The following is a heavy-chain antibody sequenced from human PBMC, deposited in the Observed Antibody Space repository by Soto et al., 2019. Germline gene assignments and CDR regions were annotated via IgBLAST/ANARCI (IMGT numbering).Heavy chain of an antibody. Sequence: SQTLSLTCAISGDSVSSNSAAWNWIRQSPSRGLEWLGRTYYRSKWYNDYAVSVKSRITINPDTSKNQFSLQLNSVTPEDTAVYYCARARYINSYYYSWGRGVGGKGPGVTVPS. V-gene: IGHV6-1*01. D-gene: IGHD1-26*01. J-gene: IGHJ6*04. CDR1: GDSVSSNSAA. CDR2: TYYRSKWYN. CDR3: ARARYINSYYYSWGRGV.